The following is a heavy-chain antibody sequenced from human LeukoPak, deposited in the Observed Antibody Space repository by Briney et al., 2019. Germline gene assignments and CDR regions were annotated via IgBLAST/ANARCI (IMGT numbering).Heavy chain of an antibody. CDR3: ARQDVLRFLEYDY. CDR2: IYHSGST. J-gene: IGHJ4*02. D-gene: IGHD3-3*01. V-gene: IGHV4-38-2*01. CDR1: GYSISSGYY. Sequence: SATLSLTCAVSGYSISSGYYWGSIRQPPGKGLEWIGSIYHSGSTYYIPSLKSRVTISVDTSKNQFSLKLSSVTAADTAVYYCARQDVLRFLEYDYWGQGTLVTVSS.